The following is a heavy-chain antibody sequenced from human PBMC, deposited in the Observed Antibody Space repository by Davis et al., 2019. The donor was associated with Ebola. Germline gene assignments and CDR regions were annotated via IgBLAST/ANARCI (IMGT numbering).Heavy chain of an antibody. CDR3: AKGRYQLLLSPGMDV. J-gene: IGHJ6*02. CDR2: ISWNSGSI. Sequence: SLKISCAASGFTFDDYAMHWVRQAPGKGLEWVSGISWNSGSIGYADSVKGRFTISSDNAKNSLYLQMNSLRAEDTALYYCAKGRYQLLLSPGMDVWGQGTTVTVSS. D-gene: IGHD2-2*01. CDR1: GFTFDDYA. V-gene: IGHV3-9*01.